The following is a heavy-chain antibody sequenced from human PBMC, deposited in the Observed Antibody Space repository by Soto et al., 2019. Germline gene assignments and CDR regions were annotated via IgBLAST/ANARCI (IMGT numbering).Heavy chain of an antibody. CDR2: IIPIFGTA. Sequence: AASVKVSCKASGGTFSSYAISWVRQAPGQGLEWMGGIIPIFGTANYAQKFQGRVTITADESTSTAYMELSSLRSEDTAVYYCARDLFAVAVAGIGWFDPWGQGTLVTVSS. CDR1: GGTFSSYA. V-gene: IGHV1-69*13. CDR3: ARDLFAVAVAGIGWFDP. D-gene: IGHD6-19*01. J-gene: IGHJ5*02.